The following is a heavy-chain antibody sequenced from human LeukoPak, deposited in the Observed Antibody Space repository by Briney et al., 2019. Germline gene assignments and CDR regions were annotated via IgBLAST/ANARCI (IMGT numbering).Heavy chain of an antibody. CDR3: ATVTVALVVAATSNWFDP. Sequence: AAVKVSCMASGYTLTSYTMHWVRQAPGHRLEWMGWINAGNGNTKYSQKFQGSGTITRDTSASTAYMEVSSLRAEDTAVYYCATVTVALVVAATSNWFDPWGQGTLVTVSS. CDR1: GYTLTSYT. CDR2: INAGNGNT. V-gene: IGHV1-3*01. J-gene: IGHJ5*02. D-gene: IGHD2-15*01.